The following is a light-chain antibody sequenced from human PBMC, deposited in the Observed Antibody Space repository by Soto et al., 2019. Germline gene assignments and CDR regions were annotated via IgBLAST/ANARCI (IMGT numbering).Light chain of an antibody. J-gene: IGLJ1*01. CDR2: GNS. Sequence: QSVLTQPPSVSGAPGQRVTISCTGSSSNIGAGYDVHWYQQLPGTAPKLLIYGNSNRPSGVPDRFSGSKSGTSAFLAITGLQAEDEADYYCQSYDSSLSTSGVFGTGTKVTVL. V-gene: IGLV1-40*01. CDR1: SSNIGAGYD. CDR3: QSYDSSLSTSGV.